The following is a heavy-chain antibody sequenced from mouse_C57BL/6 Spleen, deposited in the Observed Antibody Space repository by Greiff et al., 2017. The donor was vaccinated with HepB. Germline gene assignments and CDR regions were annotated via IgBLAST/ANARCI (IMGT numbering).Heavy chain of an antibody. CDR3: ARGALGPYYFDY. Sequence: VQLQQSGPGLVQPSQSLSISCTASGFSLTSYGVHWVRQSPGKGLEWLGVIWSGGSTDYNAAFISRLSISKDNSKSQVFFKMNSLQADDTAIYYCARGALGPYYFDYWGQGTTLTVSS. V-gene: IGHV2-2*01. J-gene: IGHJ2*01. CDR2: IWSGGST. D-gene: IGHD4-1*01. CDR1: GFSLTSYG.